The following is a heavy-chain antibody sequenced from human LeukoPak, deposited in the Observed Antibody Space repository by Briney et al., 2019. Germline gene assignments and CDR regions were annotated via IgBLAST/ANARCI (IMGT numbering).Heavy chain of an antibody. CDR1: GFSFSSYG. D-gene: IGHD3-10*02. V-gene: IGHV3-23*01. J-gene: IGHJ6*04. CDR3: AELGITMIGGV. CDR2: ISASGTST. Sequence: GGSLRLSCAASGFSFSSYGMSWVRQAPGKGLEWVSAISASGTSTYYADSVQGRFTISRDNAKNSLYLQMNSLRAEDTAVYYCAELGITMIGGVWGKGTTVTISS.